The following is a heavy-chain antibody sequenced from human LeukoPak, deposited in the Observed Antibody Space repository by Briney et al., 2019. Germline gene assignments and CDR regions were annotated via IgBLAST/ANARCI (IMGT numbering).Heavy chain of an antibody. Sequence: GGSLRLSCAASGFTFSSYEMNWVRQAPGKGLEWVSSISSSSSYIYYADSVKGRFTISRDNAKNSLYLQMNSLRAEDTAVYYCAREQSEEDWFDPWGREPWSPSPQ. CDR3: AREQSEEDWFDP. V-gene: IGHV3-21*01. CDR1: GFTFSSYE. D-gene: IGHD4-11*01. CDR2: ISSSSSYI. J-gene: IGHJ5*02.